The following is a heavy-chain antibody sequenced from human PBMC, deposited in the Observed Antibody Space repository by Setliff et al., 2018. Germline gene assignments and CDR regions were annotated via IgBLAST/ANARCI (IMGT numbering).Heavy chain of an antibody. J-gene: IGHJ4*02. D-gene: IGHD2-8*01. V-gene: IGHV1-2*02. Sequence: ASVKVSCKASGYTFTGYYMHWVRQAPGQGLEWMGWINPNSGGTNYAQKFQGRVTMTRDTSISTAYMELSRLRSDDTAVYYCARRPHCTNGVCYSFDYWGQGTLVTVSS. CDR1: GYTFTGYY. CDR3: ARRPHCTNGVCYSFDY. CDR2: INPNSGGT.